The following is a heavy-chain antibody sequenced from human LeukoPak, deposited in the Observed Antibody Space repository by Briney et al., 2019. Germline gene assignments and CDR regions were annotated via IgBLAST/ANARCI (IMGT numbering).Heavy chain of an antibody. V-gene: IGHV3-48*01. J-gene: IGHJ4*02. Sequence: GGSLRLSCAASGFTFSSYSMNWVRQAPGKGLEWVSYISGSSSAIYYADSVKGRFTISRDNAKNSLYLQMNSLRAEDTAVYYCAKAAGTDRGYFDYWGQGTLVTVSS. CDR2: ISGSSSAI. CDR1: GFTFSSYS. D-gene: IGHD6-19*01. CDR3: AKAAGTDRGYFDY.